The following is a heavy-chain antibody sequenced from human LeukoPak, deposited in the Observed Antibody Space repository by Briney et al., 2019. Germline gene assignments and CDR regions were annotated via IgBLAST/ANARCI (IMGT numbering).Heavy chain of an antibody. CDR1: GGSMSRYY. CDR3: ARQLAGRVANYFDY. V-gene: IGHV4-59*08. CDR2: IYYSGNT. J-gene: IGHJ4*02. D-gene: IGHD2-21*01. Sequence: SETLSLTCTVSGGSMSRYYWSWIRQSPGKGLEWIGYIYYSGNTYYNPSLKSRVTISVDTSKNQFSLKLSSVTAADTAVYYCARQLAGRVANYFDYWGQGTLVTVSS.